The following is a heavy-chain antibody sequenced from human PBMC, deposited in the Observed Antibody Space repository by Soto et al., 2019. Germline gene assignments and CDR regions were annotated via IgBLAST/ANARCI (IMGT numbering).Heavy chain of an antibody. CDR3: ARRWGGTFDY. CDR2: MYHSGST. Sequence: TSETLCLTCAVSGGSISSGGYSWSWIRQPPGKGLEWIGYMYHSGSTYYNPSLKSRVTISVDTSKNQFSLKLSSVTAADTAVYYCARRWGGTFDYWGQGTLVTVSS. V-gene: IGHV4-30-2*02. J-gene: IGHJ4*02. CDR1: GGSISSGGYS. D-gene: IGHD2-21*01.